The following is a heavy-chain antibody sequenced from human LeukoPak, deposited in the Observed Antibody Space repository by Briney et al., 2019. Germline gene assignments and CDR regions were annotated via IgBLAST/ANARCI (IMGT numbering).Heavy chain of an antibody. CDR2: IYYSGRT. Sequence: SETLSLTCTVSGGSISSSSYYWGWTRQPPGKGLEWIGSIYYSGRTYYNPSLKSRLTISVDTSKNQFSLKLSSVTAADTAVYYCARLGIAAAGDYWGQGTLVTVSS. V-gene: IGHV4-39*01. J-gene: IGHJ4*02. CDR1: GGSISSSSYY. D-gene: IGHD6-13*01. CDR3: ARLGIAAAGDY.